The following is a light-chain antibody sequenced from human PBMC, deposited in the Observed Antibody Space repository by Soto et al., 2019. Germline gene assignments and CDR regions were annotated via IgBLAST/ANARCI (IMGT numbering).Light chain of an antibody. CDR1: QSVLYSSNNKNY. Sequence: DIVMTQSPDSLAVSLGERAIINCKTSQSVLYSSNNKNYLAWYQQKPGQPPKLLIYWASTRESGVPDRFSGSGSGTDFTLTSSSLQAEDVAVYYCQQYYSTPLTFGGGTKVEIK. CDR2: WAS. CDR3: QQYYSTPLT. J-gene: IGKJ4*01. V-gene: IGKV4-1*01.